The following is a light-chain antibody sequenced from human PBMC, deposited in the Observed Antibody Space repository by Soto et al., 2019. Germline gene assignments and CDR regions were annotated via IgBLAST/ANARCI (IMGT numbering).Light chain of an antibody. V-gene: IGKV3-20*01. J-gene: IGKJ1*01. CDR2: VTS. CDR3: QDSSTSHWP. CDR1: QSVTSTY. Sequence: TPSPGTLSLSPGERATLSCRAVQSVTSTYMACYQQKPGQAPRLIIDVTSFRATGIPDRFRGSRSATDLTLTISSLEPEDSAVYYCQDSSTSHWPFGQGTKVEIK.